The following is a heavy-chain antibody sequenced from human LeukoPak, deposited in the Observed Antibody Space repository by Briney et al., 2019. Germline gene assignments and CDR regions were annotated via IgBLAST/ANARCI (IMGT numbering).Heavy chain of an antibody. CDR1: GGSISSGGYY. V-gene: IGHV4-31*03. CDR3: ARAGTPGIAAAGSWRY. Sequence: PSQTLSLTCTVSGGSISSGGYYWSWIRQHPGKGLEWIGYIYYSGSTYYNPSLKSRVTTSVDTSKNQFSLKLSSVTAADTAVYYCARAGTPGIAAAGSWRYWGQGTLVTVSS. J-gene: IGHJ4*02. D-gene: IGHD6-13*01. CDR2: IYYSGST.